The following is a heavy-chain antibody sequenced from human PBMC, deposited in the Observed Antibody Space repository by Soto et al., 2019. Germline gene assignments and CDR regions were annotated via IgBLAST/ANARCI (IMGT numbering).Heavy chain of an antibody. J-gene: IGHJ4*02. Sequence: QVQLVESGGGVVQPGRSLRLSCTASGFIFSQYVMHWVRQAPGKGLEWVAIISYDATNQYYADSVRGRFTISRDNSNNTVYLRMNRLSAEDTAVYYCAREGVGPYDFWSGYYVHWGQGTLVTVSS. D-gene: IGHD3-3*01. CDR2: ISYDATNQ. CDR3: AREGVGPYDFWSGYYVH. V-gene: IGHV3-30-3*01. CDR1: GFIFSQYV.